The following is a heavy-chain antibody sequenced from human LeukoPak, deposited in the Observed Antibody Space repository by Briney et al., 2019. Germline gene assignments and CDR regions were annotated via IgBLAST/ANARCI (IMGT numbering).Heavy chain of an antibody. CDR2: IASDGSHT. J-gene: IGHJ3*02. Sequence: WMSLRLSCAGSAFTVSTYIMHWVRQAPGHGLQLVVDIASDGSHTFYVESVKVRFTISRDNSKNTMYLQMKSLRDKDTAVYFCARERQDNILHSGTFDNWGQGPMVTVSS. V-gene: IGHV3-30-3*01. CDR1: AFTVSTYI. CDR3: ARERQDNILHSGTFDN. D-gene: IGHD2/OR15-2a*01.